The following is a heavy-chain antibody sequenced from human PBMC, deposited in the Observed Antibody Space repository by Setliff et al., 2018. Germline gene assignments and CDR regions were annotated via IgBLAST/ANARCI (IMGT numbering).Heavy chain of an antibody. CDR2: ISSSSSYI. CDR1: GFTFSSYS. D-gene: IGHD5-18*01. Sequence: PGGSLRLSCAASGFTFSSYSMNWVRQAPGKGLEWVSSISSSSSYIYYADSVKGRFTISRDNAKNSLYLQMNSLRAEDTALYYCAKDTERGYSYGYSDYWGQGTLVTVSS. CDR3: AKDTERGYSYGYSDY. V-gene: IGHV3-21*04. J-gene: IGHJ4*02.